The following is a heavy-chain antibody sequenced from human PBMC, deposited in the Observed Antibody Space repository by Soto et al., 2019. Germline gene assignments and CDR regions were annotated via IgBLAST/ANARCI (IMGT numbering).Heavy chain of an antibody. Sequence: SETLSLTCTVSGGSISSSSYYWGWIRQPPGKGLEWIGSIYYSGSTYYNPSLKSRVTISVDTSKNQFSLKLSSVTAADTAVYYCARKQPSGYDFPADAFDIWGQGTMVTVSS. CDR1: GGSISSSSYY. CDR3: ARKQPSGYDFPADAFDI. D-gene: IGHD5-12*01. V-gene: IGHV4-39*01. CDR2: IYYSGST. J-gene: IGHJ3*02.